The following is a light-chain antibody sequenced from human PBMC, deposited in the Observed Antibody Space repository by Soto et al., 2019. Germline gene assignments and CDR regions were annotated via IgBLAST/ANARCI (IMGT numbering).Light chain of an antibody. CDR1: QDISNY. CDR2: DAS. J-gene: IGKJ4*01. Sequence: DIQMTQSPSSLSASVGDRFTITCQASQDISNYLNWYQQKPGKAPKLLIYDASNLETGVPSRFSGSGSGTDFTFTISSLQPEDIATYYCQQYDNLPTFGGGTKVEIK. V-gene: IGKV1-33*01. CDR3: QQYDNLPT.